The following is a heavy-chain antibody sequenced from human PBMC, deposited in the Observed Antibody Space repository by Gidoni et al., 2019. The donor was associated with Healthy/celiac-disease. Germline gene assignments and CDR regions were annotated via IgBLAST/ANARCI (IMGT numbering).Heavy chain of an antibody. Sequence: QVQLQESGPGLVKPSETLSLTCTVSGGSISSYYWSWIRQPPGKGLEWIGYIYYSGSPNYNPSLKSRVTISVDTSKNQFSLKLSSVTAADTAVYYCARDLRLRYHYYGMDVWGQGTTVTVSS. J-gene: IGHJ6*02. CDR2: IYYSGSP. V-gene: IGHV4-59*01. CDR3: ARDLRLRYHYYGMDV. D-gene: IGHD5-12*01. CDR1: GGSISSYY.